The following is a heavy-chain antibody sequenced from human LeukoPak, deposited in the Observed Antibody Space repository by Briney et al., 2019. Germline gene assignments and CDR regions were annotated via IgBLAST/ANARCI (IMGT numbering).Heavy chain of an antibody. CDR2: INPSGGST. Sequence: ASVKVSCKASGYTFTGYYMHWVRQAPGQGLEWMGIINPSGGSTSYAQKFQGRVTMTRDTSTSTVYMELSSLRSEDTAVYYCASSGRLGNWFDPWGQGTLVTVSS. D-gene: IGHD2-15*01. V-gene: IGHV1-46*01. J-gene: IGHJ5*02. CDR3: ASSGRLGNWFDP. CDR1: GYTFTGYY.